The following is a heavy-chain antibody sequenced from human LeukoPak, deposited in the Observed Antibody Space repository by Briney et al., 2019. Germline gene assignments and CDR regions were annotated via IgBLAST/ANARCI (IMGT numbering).Heavy chain of an antibody. CDR3: ARGTLKAAATDFDY. V-gene: IGHV3-48*03. D-gene: IGHD6-13*01. CDR2: ISSRSSTI. CDR1: GFTFSNFE. J-gene: IGHJ4*02. Sequence: PGGSLRLSCAASGFTFSNFEMNWVRQAPGKGLEWISYISSRSSTIFYADSVKGRFTISRDNAKNSLYLQMNSLRAEDTALYYCARGTLKAAATDFDYWGQGTLVTVSS.